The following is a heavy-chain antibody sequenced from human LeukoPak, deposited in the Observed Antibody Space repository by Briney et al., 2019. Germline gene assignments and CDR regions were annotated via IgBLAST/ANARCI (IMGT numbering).Heavy chain of an antibody. CDR3: ARGSSSGYYVHFDY. Sequence: SQTLSLTCTVSGGSISSGGYYWSWIRQPPGKGLEWIGYFYYSGSTYYNPSLKSRVTISVDTSKNHFSLKLSYVTAADAALYYCARGSSSGYYVHFDYWGQGALVTVSS. J-gene: IGHJ4*02. CDR2: FYYSGST. V-gene: IGHV4-61*03. CDR1: GGSISSGGYY. D-gene: IGHD3-22*01.